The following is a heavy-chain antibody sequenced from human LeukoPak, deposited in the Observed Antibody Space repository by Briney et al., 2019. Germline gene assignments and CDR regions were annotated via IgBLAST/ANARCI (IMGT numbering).Heavy chain of an antibody. D-gene: IGHD5-18*01. CDR1: GGSISSYY. CDR3: ARSTRGYSYPH. V-gene: IGHV4-59*01. J-gene: IGHJ4*02. Sequence: SETLSLTCSVSGGSISSYYWNWIRQAPGKGLEWIGYIYYSGSTNYNPSLKSRVTISVDMSKNQFSLKLSSVTAADTAVYYCARSTRGYSYPHWGQGTLVTVSS. CDR2: IYYSGST.